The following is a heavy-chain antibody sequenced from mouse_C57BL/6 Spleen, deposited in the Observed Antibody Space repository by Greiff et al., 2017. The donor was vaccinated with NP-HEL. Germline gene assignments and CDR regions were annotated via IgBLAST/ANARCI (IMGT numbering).Heavy chain of an antibody. CDR1: GYTFTSYW. J-gene: IGHJ4*01. D-gene: IGHD3-2*02. CDR2: IDPSDSYT. CDR3: ASSGYEGVDY. Sequence: QVQLQQPGAELVKPGASVKLSCKASGYTFTSYWMQWVKQRPGQGLEWIGEIDPSDSYTNYNQKFKGKATLPVDTYSSNASMLLSSQTSEDSAVYYGASSGYEGVDYWGQGTSVTVSS. V-gene: IGHV1-50*01.